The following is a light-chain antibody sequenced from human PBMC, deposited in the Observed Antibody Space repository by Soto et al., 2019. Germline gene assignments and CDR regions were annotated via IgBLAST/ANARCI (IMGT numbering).Light chain of an antibody. J-gene: IGKJ1*01. CDR3: QKFSNSVWT. V-gene: IGKV3-20*01. CDR1: QTVTSTF. Sequence: DIVLTQSPGTLSLSPGESATLPCRASQTVTSTFLAWYQQKTGQAPRILIYSISRRATGIPDRLSGSGSGTDLNLTISRLEPEDFAVYFCQKFSNSVWTFGQGTKVEIK. CDR2: SIS.